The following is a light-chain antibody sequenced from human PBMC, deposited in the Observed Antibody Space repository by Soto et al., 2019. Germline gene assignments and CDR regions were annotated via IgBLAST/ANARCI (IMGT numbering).Light chain of an antibody. CDR1: QSISTIS. CDR2: GAS. J-gene: IGKJ4*02. V-gene: IGKV3-20*01. CDR3: QQWGTVPHR. Sequence: EIVLTQSPATLSLSPGERATLSCRASQSISTISLAWYQQKPGQAPRFLICGASRRATGIPDRFSGSGSGTAFTITISRVEPENCAVYYCQQWGTVPHRFGGGTKVEIK.